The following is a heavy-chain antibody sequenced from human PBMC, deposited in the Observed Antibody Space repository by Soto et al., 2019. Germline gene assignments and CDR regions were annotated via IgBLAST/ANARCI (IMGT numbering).Heavy chain of an antibody. Sequence: QLQLQESGPGLVKPSETLSLTCTVSGASISSSNYYWGWVRQPPGKGLVWIGTIYYTGSIYDNTXXXXXXXXXXXXXXXXXXXXXXXXXXXXXXXXXXXXXXXXXXXXSCYFSYDYWGQGTLVT. V-gene: IGHV4-39*01. J-gene: IGHJ4*02. CDR2: IYYTGSI. CDR1: GASISSSNYY. CDR3: XXXXXXXXXXSCYFSYDY.